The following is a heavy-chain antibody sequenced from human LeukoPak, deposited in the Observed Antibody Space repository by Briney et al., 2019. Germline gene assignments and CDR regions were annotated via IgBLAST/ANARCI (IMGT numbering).Heavy chain of an antibody. CDR3: TRDGGKSDNSAFDI. V-gene: IGHV3-72*01. CDR2: IRRGTNRYTT. CDR1: GFTFSDYF. Sequence: GGSLTLSCEASGFTFSDYFLDWIRQAPGKVLEWIGRIRRGTNRYTTEYAASVKGRLIISRDDSKNSLYLHMNSLKTEDTAVCHCTRDGGKSDNSAFDIWGQGTMVTVSS. J-gene: IGHJ3*02. D-gene: IGHD3-16*01.